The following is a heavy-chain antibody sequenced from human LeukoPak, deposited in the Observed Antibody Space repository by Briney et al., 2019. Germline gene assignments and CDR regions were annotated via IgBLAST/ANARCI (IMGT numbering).Heavy chain of an antibody. CDR1: GYTLTRYG. J-gene: IGHJ5*02. Sequence: AAVTVSCMASGYTLTRYGISWVRQAPGQGLEGVGWISAYNGNTNYVRKLQGRVSMTTDTSTSTAYMELRSLRSDDTAVYYCARDRDVVVVALEDWFDPWGQGTLVTVSS. D-gene: IGHD2-15*01. CDR2: ISAYNGNT. CDR3: ARDRDVVVVALEDWFDP. V-gene: IGHV1-18*01.